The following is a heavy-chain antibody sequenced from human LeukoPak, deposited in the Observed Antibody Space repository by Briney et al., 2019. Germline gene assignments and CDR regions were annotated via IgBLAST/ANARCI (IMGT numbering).Heavy chain of an antibody. D-gene: IGHD3-16*01. Sequence: GGSLRLSCAASGFSVSNNYMTWVRQAPGKGLEWDAVIHSGDTTYYADSVRGRFTISRDNSENALHLQMSRLRADDSAVYYCARGLGAWFYYYYGMDVWGQGTTVTVS. CDR2: IHSGDTT. CDR1: GFSVSNNY. J-gene: IGHJ6*02. V-gene: IGHV3-53*01. CDR3: ARGLGAWFYYYYGMDV.